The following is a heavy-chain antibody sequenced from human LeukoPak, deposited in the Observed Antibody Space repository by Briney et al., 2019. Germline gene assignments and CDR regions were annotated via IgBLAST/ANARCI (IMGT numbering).Heavy chain of an antibody. V-gene: IGHV3-30*04. CDR3: ARPVQGYYYYGMDV. J-gene: IGHJ6*02. Sequence: GGPLRLSCAASGFAFSSYAMHWVRQAPGKGLEWVAVISYDGSNKYYADSVKGRFTISRDNSKNTLYLQMNSLRAEDTAVYYCARPVQGYYYYGMDVWGQGTTVTVSS. CDR2: ISYDGSNK. CDR1: GFAFSSYA.